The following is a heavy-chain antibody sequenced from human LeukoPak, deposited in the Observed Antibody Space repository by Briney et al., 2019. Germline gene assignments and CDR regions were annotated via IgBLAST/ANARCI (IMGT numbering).Heavy chain of an antibody. V-gene: IGHV3-48*01. CDR1: GFTFSSYS. CDR2: ISSSSSTI. J-gene: IGHJ4*02. D-gene: IGHD2-2*02. Sequence: SGGSLRLSCAASGFTFSSYSMNWVRQAPGKGLAWVSYISSSSSTIYYADTVKCRFTISRDNAKNSLYLQMNSLRAEDMAVYYCARAVPAAITPRGYWGQGTLVTVSS. CDR3: ARAVPAAITPRGY.